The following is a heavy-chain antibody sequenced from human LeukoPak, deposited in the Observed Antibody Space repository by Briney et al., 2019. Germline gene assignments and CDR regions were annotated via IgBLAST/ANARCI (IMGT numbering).Heavy chain of an antibody. CDR2: IYTSGTT. CDR1: GGSISSYY. D-gene: IGHD2-8*01. Sequence: SETLSLTCTVSGGSISSYYWSWIRQPSGKGLEWIGRIYTSGTTNYNPSLKSRVTMSVDTSKNQFSLKLSSVTAADTAVYYCARGSWANGFDYWGQGTLVTVSS. J-gene: IGHJ4*02. V-gene: IGHV4-4*07. CDR3: ARGSWANGFDY.